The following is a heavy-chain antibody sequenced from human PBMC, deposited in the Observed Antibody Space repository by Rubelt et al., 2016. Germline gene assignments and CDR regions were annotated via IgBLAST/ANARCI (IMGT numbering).Heavy chain of an antibody. V-gene: IGHV3-23*01. CDR2: ISGSGGST. CDR1: GFTFSSYA. Sequence: EVQLLESGGGLVQPGGSLRLSCAASGFTFSSYAMSWVRQAPGKGLEWVSAISGSGGSTYYADSVRGRFTISRDNSKNTLYLQMNSLRAEDTAVYYGATEVAGTLKGDCWGQGTLGTDSS. D-gene: IGHD6-19*01. CDR3: ATEVAGTLKGDC. J-gene: IGHJ4*02.